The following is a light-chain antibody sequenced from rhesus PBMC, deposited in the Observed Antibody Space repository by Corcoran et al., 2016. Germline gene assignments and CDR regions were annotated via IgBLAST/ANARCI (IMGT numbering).Light chain of an antibody. V-gene: IGKV1-94*01. Sequence: DIQMTQSPSSLSASVRDRVTVTCRASQDINKELSWYQQKPGKAPTLLIYAASSLQTGVSSRFSGSGSGTDYTLTISSLQPVDVATYYCLQDYITPYSFAHGTKVEIK. CDR3: LQDYITPYS. CDR1: QDINKE. J-gene: IGKJ2*01. CDR2: AAS.